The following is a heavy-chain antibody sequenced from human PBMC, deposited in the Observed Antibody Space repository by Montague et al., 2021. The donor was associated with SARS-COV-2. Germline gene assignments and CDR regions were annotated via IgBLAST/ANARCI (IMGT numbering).Heavy chain of an antibody. D-gene: IGHD3-10*01. Sequence: ALVKPTQTLTLTCTFSGFSLSTSGMCVSWIRQPPGKALEWLARIDWDDDKYYSTSLKTRLTISKDTSKNQVVLTMTNMDPVDTATYYCARIYYGSGSSPLDSWGQGTLVTVSS. CDR1: GFSLSTSGMC. CDR3: ARIYYGSGSSPLDS. J-gene: IGHJ4*02. CDR2: IDWDDDK. V-gene: IGHV2-70*11.